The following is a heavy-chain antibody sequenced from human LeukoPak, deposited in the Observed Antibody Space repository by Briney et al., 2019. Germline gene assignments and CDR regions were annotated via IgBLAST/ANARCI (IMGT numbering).Heavy chain of an antibody. CDR1: GGSFSGYY. D-gene: IGHD3-22*01. CDR2: INHSGST. V-gene: IGHV4-34*01. CDR3: ARAAHYYDSSGYYYGPLDY. J-gene: IGHJ4*02. Sequence: PSETLSLTCADYGGSFSGYYWSWLRQPPGKGLDGIGEINHSGSTNYNPSLKSRVTISVDTSKNQFSLKLSSVTAADTAVYYCARAAHYYDSSGYYYGPLDYWGQGTLVTVSS.